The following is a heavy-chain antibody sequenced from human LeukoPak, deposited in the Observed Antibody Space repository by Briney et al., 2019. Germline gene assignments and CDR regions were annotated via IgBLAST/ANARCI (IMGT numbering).Heavy chain of an antibody. D-gene: IGHD3-10*01. Sequence: ASVKVSCKASGYTFTSYAMNWVRQAPGQGLEWVGGFDPEDGETIYAQKFQGRVTMTEDTSTDTAYMELSSLRSEDTAVYYCATRNVRGGSSSFDCGGQGTLVSVSS. J-gene: IGHJ4*02. CDR1: GYTFTSYA. V-gene: IGHV1-24*01. CDR2: FDPEDGET. CDR3: ATRNVRGGSSSFDC.